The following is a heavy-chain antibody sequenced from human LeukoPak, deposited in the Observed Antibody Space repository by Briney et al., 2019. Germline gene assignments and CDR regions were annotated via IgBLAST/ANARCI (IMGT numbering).Heavy chain of an antibody. V-gene: IGHV3-48*03. D-gene: IGHD3-22*01. Sequence: GGSLRLSCSASGFTFSSYGMNWVRQAPGKGLEWISYISSSGSSMSYADSVKGRFTISSDSAKNSMYLQMTSLRAGDAAVYYCARGYYSDTTGYNPLDHWGQGTLVTVSS. J-gene: IGHJ4*02. CDR3: ARGYYSDTTGYNPLDH. CDR2: ISSSGSSM. CDR1: GFTFSSYG.